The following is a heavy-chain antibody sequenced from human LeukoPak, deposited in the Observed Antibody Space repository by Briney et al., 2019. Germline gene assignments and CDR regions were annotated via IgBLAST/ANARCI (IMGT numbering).Heavy chain of an antibody. D-gene: IGHD1-1*01. V-gene: IGHV4-38-2*02. CDR3: ARKEVTTNDAFDI. J-gene: IGHJ3*02. CDR1: GYSISSGYY. Sequence: ASETLSLTCTVSGYSISSGYYWGWIRQPPGKGLEWIGEIYHSGSTNYNPSLKSRVTISVDKSKNQFSLKLSSVTAADTAVYYCARKEVTTNDAFDIWGQGTMVTVSS. CDR2: IYHSGST.